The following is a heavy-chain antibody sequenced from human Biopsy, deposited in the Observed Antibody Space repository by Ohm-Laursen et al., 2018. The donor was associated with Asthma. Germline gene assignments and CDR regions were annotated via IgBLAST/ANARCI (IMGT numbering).Heavy chain of an antibody. Sequence: SVKVSCKSLGGTFNTYVIGWVRQAPGQGLEWIGGINSVFGTTTYPQKFQDRVTITADDSTSTVYMELSSLRSEDTAVYYCARKAGPCISRTCYSLDFWGQGTLVTVSS. CDR1: GGTFNTYV. D-gene: IGHD2-2*01. J-gene: IGHJ4*02. CDR3: ARKAGPCISRTCYSLDF. CDR2: INSVFGTT. V-gene: IGHV1-69*13.